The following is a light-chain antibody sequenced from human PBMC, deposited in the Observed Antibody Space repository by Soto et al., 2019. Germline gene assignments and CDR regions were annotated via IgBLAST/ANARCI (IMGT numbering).Light chain of an antibody. V-gene: IGKV3-20*01. CDR3: QQFYDYPLT. J-gene: IGKJ4*01. CDR2: GVS. CDR1: QPVNSGY. Sequence: IVLTQSPGTLSLSPGERATLSCRASQPVNSGYLAWYQQKPGQAPRLLMYGVSTRDTGIPDRFSGSGAGTDFTLTISSLQPEDFATYYCQQFYDYPLTFGGGTKVEIK.